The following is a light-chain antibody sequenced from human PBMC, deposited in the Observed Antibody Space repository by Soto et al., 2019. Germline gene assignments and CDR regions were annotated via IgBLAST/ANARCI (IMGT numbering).Light chain of an antibody. V-gene: IGKV1-5*03. J-gene: IGKJ4*01. CDR1: QSISSW. Sequence: DIQMTQSPSTLSASVGXRVTIXCRASQSISSWLAWYQQKPGKAPNLLIYKASSLESGVPSRFSGSGSGTEFTLTISSLQPDXXATXXXQQXNSYPLTFGGGTKVEIK. CDR2: KAS. CDR3: QQXNSYPLT.